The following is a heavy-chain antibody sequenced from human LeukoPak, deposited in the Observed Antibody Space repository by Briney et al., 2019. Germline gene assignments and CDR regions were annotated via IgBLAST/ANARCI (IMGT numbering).Heavy chain of an antibody. CDR3: ARGQLPTGYYYGMDV. CDR2: INHSGST. Sequence: SETLSLTCAVYGGSFSGYYWNWIRQPPGKGLEWIGEINHSGSTNYNPSLKSRVTISVDTSKNQFSLKLSSVTAADTAVYYCARGQLPTGYYYGMDVWGQGTTVTVSS. D-gene: IGHD1-1*01. J-gene: IGHJ6*02. CDR1: GGSFSGYY. V-gene: IGHV4-34*01.